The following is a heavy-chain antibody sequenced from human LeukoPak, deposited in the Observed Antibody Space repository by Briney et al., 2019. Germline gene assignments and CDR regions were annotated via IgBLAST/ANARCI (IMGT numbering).Heavy chain of an antibody. D-gene: IGHD6-13*01. V-gene: IGHV3-49*04. CDR1: GGTFGDYA. Sequence: GRSLRLSCATSGGTFGDYAVSWVRQAPGEGPEWLGFITSKPYGGTAEYAASVKGRFTISRDDSKSLAYLQMNSLKTEDRAVYYCSRDREAAAGINALDIWGQGTMVTVSS. J-gene: IGHJ3*02. CDR2: ITSKPYGGTA. CDR3: SRDREAAAGINALDI.